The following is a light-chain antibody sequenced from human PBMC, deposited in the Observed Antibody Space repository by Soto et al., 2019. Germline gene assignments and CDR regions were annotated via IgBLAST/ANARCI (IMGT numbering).Light chain of an antibody. V-gene: IGLV1-47*01. Sequence: QSVLTHPPSASGTPGQRVTISCSGSSSNIGSNYVYWYQQLPGTAPKLLIYRNNQRPSGVPDRFSGSKSGTSASLAISGLRSEDEADYYCAAWDDSLSGRWVFGGGTKVTVL. CDR3: AAWDDSLSGRWV. CDR2: RNN. CDR1: SSNIGSNY. J-gene: IGLJ3*02.